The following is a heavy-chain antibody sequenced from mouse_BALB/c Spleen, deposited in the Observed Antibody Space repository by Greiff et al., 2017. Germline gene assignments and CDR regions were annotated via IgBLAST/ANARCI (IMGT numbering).Heavy chain of an antibody. Sequence: EVKVEESGGGLVQPGGSLKLSCAASGFTFSSYTMSWVRQTPEKRLEWVAYISNGGGSTYYPDTVKGRFTISRDNAKNTLYLQMRSLKSEDTAMYCCARQGDYDVGYYYAMDYWGQGTSVTVSS. CDR3: ARQGDYDVGYYYAMDY. CDR2: ISNGGGST. CDR1: GFTFSSYT. J-gene: IGHJ4*01. V-gene: IGHV5-12-2*01. D-gene: IGHD2-4*01.